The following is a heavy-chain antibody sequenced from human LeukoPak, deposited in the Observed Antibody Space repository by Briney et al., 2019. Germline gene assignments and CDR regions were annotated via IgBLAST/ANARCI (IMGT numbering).Heavy chain of an antibody. CDR2: IIPIFGTA. D-gene: IGHD2-15*01. CDR1: GGTFSSYD. J-gene: IGHJ4*02. CDR3: AREAANWCSGGSCSFDY. V-gene: IGHV1-69*13. Sequence: SVKVSCKASGGTFSSYDISWVRQAPGQGLEWMGGIIPIFGTANYAQKFQGRVTITADESTSTAYMELSSLRSEDTAVYYCAREAANWCSGGSCSFDYWGQGTLVTVSS.